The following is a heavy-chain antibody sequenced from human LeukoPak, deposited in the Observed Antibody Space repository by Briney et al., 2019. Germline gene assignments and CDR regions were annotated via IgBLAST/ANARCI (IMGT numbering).Heavy chain of an antibody. V-gene: IGHV3-7*01. CDR2: IKQDGSEK. Sequence: PGGSLRLSCAAFGFTFSTYAMSWVRQAPGKGLEWVANIKQDGSEKYYVDSVKGRFTISRDNAKNSLYLQMNSLRAEDTAVYYCASGPVERFVWRTPRVDYWGQGTLVTVSS. J-gene: IGHJ4*02. CDR1: GFTFSTYA. CDR3: ASGPVERFVWRTPRVDY. D-gene: IGHD3-3*01.